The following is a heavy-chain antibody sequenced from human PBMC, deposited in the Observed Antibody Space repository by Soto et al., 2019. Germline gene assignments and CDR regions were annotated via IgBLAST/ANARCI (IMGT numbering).Heavy chain of an antibody. V-gene: IGHV3-11*01. CDR1: GFTVSDYY. CDR3: AGSPGPLRAFDY. CDR2: ISSSGNTK. J-gene: IGHJ4*02. Sequence: PGGSLRLSCAASGFTVSDYYMNWIRQAPGKGLEWVSYISSSGNTKYYADSVKGRFTISRDNAKNSLYLQMNSLRAEDTAVYYCAGSPGPLRAFDYWGQGDLVTVAS. D-gene: IGHD2-21*01.